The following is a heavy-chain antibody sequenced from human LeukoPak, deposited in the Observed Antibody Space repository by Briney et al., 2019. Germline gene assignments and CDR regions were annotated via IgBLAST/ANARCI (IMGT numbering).Heavy chain of an antibody. Sequence: SVKVSCKASGGTFSSNAISWVRQAPGQGLEWMGGIIPIFGTANYAQKFQGRVTITADESTSTAYMELSSLRSEDTAVYYCARGCSSTSCHNAFDIWGQGTMVTVSS. D-gene: IGHD2-2*02. CDR3: ARGCSSTSCHNAFDI. CDR1: GGTFSSNA. V-gene: IGHV1-69*13. J-gene: IGHJ3*02. CDR2: IIPIFGTA.